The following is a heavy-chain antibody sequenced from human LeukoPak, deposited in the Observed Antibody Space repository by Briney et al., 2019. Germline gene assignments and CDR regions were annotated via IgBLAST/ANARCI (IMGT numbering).Heavy chain of an antibody. J-gene: IGHJ4*02. CDR1: GFTFSSYW. D-gene: IGHD6-13*01. CDR3: ARGASGISWFGGFDF. Sequence: GGSLRLSCVASGFTFSSYWMHWVRQAPGKGLVWVSRSNSDGSSTIYAESVKGRLTISRDNAKNTLYLQMNSLRAEDSAVYYCARGASGISWFGGFDFWGQGTLVTVSS. V-gene: IGHV3-74*01. CDR2: SNSDGSST.